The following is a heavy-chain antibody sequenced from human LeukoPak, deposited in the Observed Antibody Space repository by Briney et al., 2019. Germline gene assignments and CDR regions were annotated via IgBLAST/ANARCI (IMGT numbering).Heavy chain of an antibody. CDR2: MNPNIGNT. V-gene: IGHV1-8*01. J-gene: IGHJ1*01. CDR1: GYTFTIYD. D-gene: IGHD2-15*01. CDR3: SRGPTPYCSGDSCYSFLYFHH. Sequence: GASVKVSCKASGYTFTIYDINWVRQATGQGVEWMGWMNPNIGNTGYAQKFQGRVTMTRDTAISTAYLELTTLRSDDTAVYYPSRGPTPYCSGDSCYSFLYFHHWGQGTLVTVSS.